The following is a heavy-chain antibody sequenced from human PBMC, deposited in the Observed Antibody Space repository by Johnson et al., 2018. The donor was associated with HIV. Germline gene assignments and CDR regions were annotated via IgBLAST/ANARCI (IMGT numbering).Heavy chain of an antibody. CDR1: GFTFSSYG. Sequence: QVQLVESGGGVVQPGGSLRLSCAASGFTFSSYGMHWVRQAPGKGLEWVAFIRYDGSNKYYADSVKGRFTISRDNSKNTLYLQMNSLRAEDTAGYYCARQQPSSVKGAFDIWGQGTMVTVSS. CDR2: IRYDGSNK. V-gene: IGHV3-30*02. CDR3: ARQQPSSVKGAFDI. J-gene: IGHJ3*02. D-gene: IGHD6-13*01.